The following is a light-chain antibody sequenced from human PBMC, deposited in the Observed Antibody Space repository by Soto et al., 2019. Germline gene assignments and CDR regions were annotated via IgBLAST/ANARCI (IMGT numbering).Light chain of an antibody. Sequence: TKSPGTLSLSPGERATLSCSASQSVSSSYLAWYQQKPGQAPRLLIYGASSRATGIPDRFSGSGSGTDFTLTISRLEPEDFAAYYCQQYGSSPWTFGQGTKVDI. V-gene: IGKV3-20*01. J-gene: IGKJ1*01. CDR3: QQYGSSPWT. CDR2: GAS. CDR1: QSVSSSY.